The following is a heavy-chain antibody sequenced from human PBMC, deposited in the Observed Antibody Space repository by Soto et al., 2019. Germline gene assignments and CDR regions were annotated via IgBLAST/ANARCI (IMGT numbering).Heavy chain of an antibody. V-gene: IGHV4-30-4*01. D-gene: IGHD3-22*01. J-gene: IGHJ5*02. CDR1: GGSISSGDYY. CDR2: IYYSGST. Sequence: SETLSLTCTVSGGSISSGDYYWSWIRQPPGKGLEWIGYIYYSGSTYYNPSLKSRVTISVDTSKNQFSLKLSSVTAADTAVYYCASSLYYYDSSGYYLEWFDPWGQGTLVTVS. CDR3: ASSLYYYDSSGYYLEWFDP.